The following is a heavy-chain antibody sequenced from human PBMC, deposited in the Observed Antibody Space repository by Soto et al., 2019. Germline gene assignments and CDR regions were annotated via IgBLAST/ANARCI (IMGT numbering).Heavy chain of an antibody. D-gene: IGHD6-13*01. CDR1: QFTFSTYA. J-gene: IGHJ5*02. CDR3: ATGRSSSWYPAANWFDP. V-gene: IGHV3-23*01. Sequence: EVQLLESGGGLVQPGGSLRLSCGASQFTFSTYAMSWVRQAPGKGLDWVSAISGSGVSTYYADSVKGRFTISRDNSKNTLYLQMNSLRAEDTAVYDCATGRSSSWYPAANWFDPWGQGTLVTVSS. CDR2: ISGSGVST.